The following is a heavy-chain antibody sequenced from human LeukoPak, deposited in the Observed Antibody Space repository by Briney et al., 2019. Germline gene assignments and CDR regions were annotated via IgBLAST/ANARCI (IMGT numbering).Heavy chain of an antibody. CDR2: IYDNESA. CDR1: GVSINGHY. Sequence: PSETLSLTCTVSGVSINGHYWSWIRQPPGKGLEWIGFIYDNESANYKSSLESRVTMTVDTSKNQVSLKLNSVTAADTAVYYCARVLQNYYHLDVWGEGITVTVSS. J-gene: IGHJ6*03. D-gene: IGHD3-3*01. V-gene: IGHV4-59*11. CDR3: ARVLQNYYHLDV.